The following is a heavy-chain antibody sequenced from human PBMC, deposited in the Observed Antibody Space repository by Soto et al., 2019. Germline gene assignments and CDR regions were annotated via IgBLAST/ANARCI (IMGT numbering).Heavy chain of an antibody. J-gene: IGHJ4*02. CDR3: TVWGLGNDFGAA. CDR2: SKNNADGYTT. V-gene: IGHV3-72*01. D-gene: IGHD3-16*01. CDR1: GFTFSDYY. Sequence: EVQLVESGGGLVQPGGSLRLSCAASGFTFSDYYMDWVRQAPGKGLEWVGRSKNNADGYTTEYDASVKGRFTISRDGSKNSLFLQMNSLKTEDTAVYYCTVWGLGNDFGAAWGKGILVAISS.